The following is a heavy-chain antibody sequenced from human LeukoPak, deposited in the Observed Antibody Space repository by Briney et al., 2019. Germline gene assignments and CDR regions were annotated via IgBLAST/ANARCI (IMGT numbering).Heavy chain of an antibody. Sequence: SETLSLTCTVSGDSISSYHWSWIRQPPGKGLEWIGYISYSGGPNYNPSHKSRVTISVDTSKNQFSLKLTSVTAADTAVYCCARVYYGSSGYYNDYWGQGALVTVSS. J-gene: IGHJ4*02. CDR3: ARVYYGSSGYYNDY. D-gene: IGHD3-22*01. CDR2: ISYSGGP. CDR1: GDSISSYH. V-gene: IGHV4-59*01.